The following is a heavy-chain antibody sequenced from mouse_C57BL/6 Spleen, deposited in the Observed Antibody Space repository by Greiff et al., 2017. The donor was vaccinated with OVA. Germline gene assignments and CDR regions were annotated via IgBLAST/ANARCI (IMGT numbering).Heavy chain of an antibody. J-gene: IGHJ1*03. V-gene: IGHV5-6*01. Sequence: EVMLVESGGDLVKPGGSLKLSCAASGFTFSSYGMSWVRQTPDKRLEWVATISSGGSYTYYPDSVKGRFTISRDNAKNTLYLQMSSLKSEDTAMYYCARQRDDYDGWYFDVWGTGTTVTVSS. CDR3: ARQRDDYDGWYFDV. CDR2: ISSGGSYT. D-gene: IGHD2-4*01. CDR1: GFTFSSYG.